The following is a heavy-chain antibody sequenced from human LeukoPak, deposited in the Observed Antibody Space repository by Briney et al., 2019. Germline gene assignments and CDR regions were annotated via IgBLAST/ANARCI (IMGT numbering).Heavy chain of an antibody. CDR2: LNQDGTEK. V-gene: IGHV3-7*01. CDR3: VKVAKYYYGSETYYFFEH. Sequence: GGSLRLSCAASGFTFTTYWMSWVRQLPGKGLEWVANLNQDGTEKYYVDSVKGRFTISRDNSKNSLDLQMNSLRVEDTGIYYCVKVAKYYYGSETYYFFEHWGQGTPVTVSS. CDR1: GFTFTTYW. J-gene: IGHJ4*02. D-gene: IGHD3-10*01.